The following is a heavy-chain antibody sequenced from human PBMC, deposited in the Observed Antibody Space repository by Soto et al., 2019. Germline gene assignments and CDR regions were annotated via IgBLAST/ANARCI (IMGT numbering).Heavy chain of an antibody. Sequence: QITLKESGPTLVKPTQTLTLTCTFSGFSLSTSGVGVGWIRQPPGKGLEWIARMYWDDDKRYNPSLKSRLTNTKDTSKHKEILTMTNIETVDTATYYCAHRRRQHLVPWFDPWGQGTLVTLS. CDR3: AHRRRQHLVPWFDP. V-gene: IGHV2-5*02. CDR1: GFSLSTSGVG. D-gene: IGHD6-13*01. J-gene: IGHJ5*02. CDR2: MYWDDDK.